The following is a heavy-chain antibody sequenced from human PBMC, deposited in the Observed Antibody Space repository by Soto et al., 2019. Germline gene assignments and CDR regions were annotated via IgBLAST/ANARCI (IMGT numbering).Heavy chain of an antibody. V-gene: IGHV3-30*03. CDR2: ISYDGSNK. CDR1: GFTFSTYG. J-gene: IGHJ4*02. CDR3: ATAVGATQRGYFDS. D-gene: IGHD1-26*01. Sequence: QVQLVESGGGVVQPGKSLRLSCVASGFTFSTYGMHWVRQAPGKGLEWVAVISYDGSNKYCADSVKGRFTISRDNSKNPLYLQMNSLRAEDTAIYYCATAVGATQRGYFDSWGQGTLVTVSS.